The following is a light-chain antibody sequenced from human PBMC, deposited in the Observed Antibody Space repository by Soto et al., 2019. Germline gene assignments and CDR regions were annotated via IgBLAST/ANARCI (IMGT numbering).Light chain of an antibody. J-gene: IGLJ2*01. V-gene: IGLV2-14*01. CDR1: NSDVGRYNY. Sequence: QSALTQPASMSGSPGQSITISCTGTNSDVGRYNYVSWYQQHPGKAPKLMIYEVSNRPSGVSNRFSGSKSGNTASLTISGLQAEDEADYYCSSYTRSSTLVFGGGTKLTVL. CDR2: EVS. CDR3: SSYTRSSTLV.